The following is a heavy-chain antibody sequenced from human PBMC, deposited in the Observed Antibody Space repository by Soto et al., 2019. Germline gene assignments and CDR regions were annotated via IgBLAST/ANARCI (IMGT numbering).Heavy chain of an antibody. CDR1: GFTFSSYG. Sequence: VGSLRLSCAASGFTFSSYGMHWVRQAPGKGLEWVAVISYDGSNKYYADSVKGRFTISRDNSKNTLYLQMNSLRAEDTAVYYCAKEEGYSYGAHNYHYYYGMDVWGQGTTVTVSS. J-gene: IGHJ6*02. V-gene: IGHV3-30*18. CDR2: ISYDGSNK. D-gene: IGHD5-18*01. CDR3: AKEEGYSYGAHNYHYYYGMDV.